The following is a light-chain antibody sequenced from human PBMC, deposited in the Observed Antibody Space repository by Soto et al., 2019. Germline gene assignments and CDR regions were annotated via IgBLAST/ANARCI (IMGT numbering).Light chain of an antibody. Sequence: EIVMTQSPATLSVSPGERVTLSCRASESVSNNVAWYQQKPGQAPRLLIYHAITRATGIPARFSGSGSGTELTLTISSLQSEDFAIYYCQQYNNWPLTFGGGTKVXI. J-gene: IGKJ4*01. CDR3: QQYNNWPLT. CDR1: ESVSNN. V-gene: IGKV3-15*01. CDR2: HAI.